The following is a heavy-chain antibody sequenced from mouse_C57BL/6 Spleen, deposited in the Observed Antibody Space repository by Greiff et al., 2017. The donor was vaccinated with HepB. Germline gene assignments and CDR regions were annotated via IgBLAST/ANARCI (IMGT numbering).Heavy chain of an antibody. V-gene: IGHV1-54*01. CDR1: GYAFTNYL. Sequence: VQLQESGAELVRPGTSVKVSCKASGYAFTNYLIEWVKQRPGQGLEWIGVINPGSGGTNYNEKFKGKATLTADKSSSTAYMQLSSLTSEDSAVYFCARPPGLTGTGDYWGQGTTLTVSS. D-gene: IGHD4-1*01. J-gene: IGHJ2*01. CDR3: ARPPGLTGTGDY. CDR2: INPGSGGT.